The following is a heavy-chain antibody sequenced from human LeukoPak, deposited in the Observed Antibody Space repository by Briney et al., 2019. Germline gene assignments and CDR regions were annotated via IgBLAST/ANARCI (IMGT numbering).Heavy chain of an antibody. CDR2: ISGSGGTT. Sequence: GGSLRLSCAASGFTFSSYAMTWVRQAPGKGLEWVSAISGSGGTTYYADSVKGRFTISRDNSKNTLYLQMNSLRAEDTAVYYCAKDDHINDSWSGYSNDYFDYWGQGTLVTVSS. J-gene: IGHJ4*02. V-gene: IGHV3-23*01. D-gene: IGHD3-3*01. CDR1: GFTFSSYA. CDR3: AKDDHINDSWSGYSNDYFDY.